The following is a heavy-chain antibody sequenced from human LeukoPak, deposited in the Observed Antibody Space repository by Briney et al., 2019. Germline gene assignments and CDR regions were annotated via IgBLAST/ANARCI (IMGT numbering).Heavy chain of an antibody. CDR2: ISGSGGST. CDR1: GFTFSSYA. Sequence: GGSLRLSCAASGFTFSSYAMSWVRQAPGKGLEWVSAISGSGGSTYYADSVKGRFTISRDNSKNTPYLQMNSPRAEDTAVYYCAILPGYSSSWYEVDYWGQGTLVTVSS. J-gene: IGHJ4*02. CDR3: AILPGYSSSWYEVDY. D-gene: IGHD6-13*01. V-gene: IGHV3-23*01.